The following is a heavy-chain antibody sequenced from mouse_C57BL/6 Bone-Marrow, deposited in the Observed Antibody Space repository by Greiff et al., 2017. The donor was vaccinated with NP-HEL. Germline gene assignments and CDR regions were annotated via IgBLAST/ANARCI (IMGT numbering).Heavy chain of an antibody. Sequence: VQAAESVGGLVRPGGPLKLSCTASGFNIKNNQMHWVKQRPEQGLEWIGRTDPANGNTTEAPKFQGKATITADTSSNTAYLQLSSLTSEDTAIYYCALLLRAWFAYWGQGTLVTVSA. V-gene: IGHV14-3*01. CDR3: ALLLRAWFAY. J-gene: IGHJ3*01. CDR2: TDPANGNT. D-gene: IGHD1-1*01. CDR1: GFNIKNNQ.